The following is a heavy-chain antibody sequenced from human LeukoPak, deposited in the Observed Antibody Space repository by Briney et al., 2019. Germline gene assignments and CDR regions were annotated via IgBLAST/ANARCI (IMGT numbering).Heavy chain of an antibody. CDR1: GGSISSSSYY. CDR2: IYHSGSA. J-gene: IGHJ6*03. V-gene: IGHV4-39*07. CDR3: ARDLRYDFWSGYQSTYYYYYMDV. D-gene: IGHD3-3*01. Sequence: PSETLSLTCTVSGGSISSSSYYWGWIRQPPGKGLEWIGSIYHSGSAYYNPSLKSRVTISVDTSKNQFSLKLSSVTAADTAVYYCARDLRYDFWSGYQSTYYYYYMDVWGKGTTVTVSS.